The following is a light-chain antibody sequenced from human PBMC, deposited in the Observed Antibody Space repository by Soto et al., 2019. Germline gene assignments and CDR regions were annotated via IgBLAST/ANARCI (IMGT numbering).Light chain of an antibody. CDR1: SSNIGAGYD. CDR3: QSYDNNLVV. CDR2: GNI. J-gene: IGLJ2*01. V-gene: IGLV1-40*01. Sequence: QSLLTQPPSVSGAPGQRVTISCTGSSSNIGAGYDVHWYRQLPGTAPTVLIYGNINRPSGVPDRFSASKSGTSASLAITGLQADDEADYYCQSYDNNLVVFGGGTKLTVL.